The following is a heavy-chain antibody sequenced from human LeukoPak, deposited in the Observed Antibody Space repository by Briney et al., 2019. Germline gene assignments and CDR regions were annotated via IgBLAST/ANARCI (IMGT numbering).Heavy chain of an antibody. J-gene: IGHJ4*02. V-gene: IGHV1-2*02. Sequence: ASVKVSCKASGYTFTGYYIHWVRQAPGHGIEWMGWINPYSAVTNYSQKFQGRGTMNRETSISTAYMELSRLTSDDTAVYYCSRVLNSGHTSGDDYWGQRTLVTVSS. CDR3: SRVLNSGHTSGDDY. CDR2: INPYSAVT. D-gene: IGHD5-12*01. CDR1: GYTFTGYY.